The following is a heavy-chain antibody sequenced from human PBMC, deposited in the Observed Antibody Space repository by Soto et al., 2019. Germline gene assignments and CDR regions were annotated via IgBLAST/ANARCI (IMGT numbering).Heavy chain of an antibody. J-gene: IGHJ5*02. CDR2: IYATGTT. V-gene: IGHV4-4*07. CDR3: VRDGTKTLRDWFDP. D-gene: IGHD1-1*01. CDR1: GASISGFY. Sequence: QVQLQESGPGLVKPSETLSLTCTVSGASISGFYWSWIRKSAGKGLEWLGRIYATGTTNYNHSLKSRVMMSVDKSTKQFALKLRSVTAADTAVYYCVRDGTKTLRDWFDPWGQGISVTVSS.